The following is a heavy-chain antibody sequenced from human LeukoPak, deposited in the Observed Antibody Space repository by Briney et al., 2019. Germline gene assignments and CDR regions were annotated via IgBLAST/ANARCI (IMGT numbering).Heavy chain of an antibody. D-gene: IGHD6-19*01. CDR3: ARDHRYSSGYDY. Sequence: SVKVSCKASGGTFSSYAISWVRQAPGQGLEWMGRIIPILGIANYAQRFQGRVTITADKSTSTAYMELSSLRSEDTAVYYCARDHRYSSGYDYWGQGTLVTVSS. J-gene: IGHJ4*02. CDR2: IIPILGIA. V-gene: IGHV1-69*04. CDR1: GGTFSSYA.